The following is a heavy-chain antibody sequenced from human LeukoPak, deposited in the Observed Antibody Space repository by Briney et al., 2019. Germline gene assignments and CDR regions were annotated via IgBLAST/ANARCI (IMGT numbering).Heavy chain of an antibody. CDR1: GFTFTSHL. CDR3: VRTTNGPEH. V-gene: IGHV3-74*01. CDR2: VSGDGRTT. Sequence: PGGSLRLSCAASGFTFTSHLIHWVRQPPGKGLVWVSRVSGDGRTTNYADSVKGRFTISRDNAKNTVYLQMDSLRVEDTAVYYCVRTTNGPEHWGQGTLVTVPS. D-gene: IGHD2-8*01. J-gene: IGHJ1*01.